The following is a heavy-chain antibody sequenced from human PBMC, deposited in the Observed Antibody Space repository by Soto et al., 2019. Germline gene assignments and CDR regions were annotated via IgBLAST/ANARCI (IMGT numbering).Heavy chain of an antibody. J-gene: IGHJ6*02. CDR3: ARDLYSSSCPPAYYYYYCMDV. V-gene: IGHV3-21*01. CDR2: ISSSSSYI. Sequence: GGSLRLSCAASGFTFSSYSMNWVRQAPGKGLEWVSSISSSSSYIYYADSVKGRFTISRDNAKNSLYLQMNSLRAEDTAVYYCARDLYSSSCPPAYYYYYCMDVWDQETTVATSS. CDR1: GFTFSSYS. D-gene: IGHD6-13*01.